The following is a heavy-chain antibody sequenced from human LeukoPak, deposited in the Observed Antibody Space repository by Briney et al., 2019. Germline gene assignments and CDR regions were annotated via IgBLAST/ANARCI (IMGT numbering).Heavy chain of an antibody. Sequence: SETLSLTCTVSGGSIRNYYWTWIRQSAGKGLEWIGRIHISGNTDFNPSLKSRVTMSVDMSKNQFSLRLSSVTAADTAVYYCVRKSIVTAGRKPYDFWDQGTLVTVSP. D-gene: IGHD6-13*01. V-gene: IGHV4-4*07. CDR1: GGSIRNYY. J-gene: IGHJ4*02. CDR3: VRKSIVTAGRKPYDF. CDR2: IHISGNT.